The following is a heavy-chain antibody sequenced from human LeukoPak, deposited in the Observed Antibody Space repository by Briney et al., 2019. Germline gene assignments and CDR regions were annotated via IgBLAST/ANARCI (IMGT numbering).Heavy chain of an antibody. D-gene: IGHD2-2*02. CDR1: GGSISSYY. CDR3: ARVYRYYYMDV. CDR2: IYYSGST. V-gene: IGHV4-59*01. Sequence: SETLCLTCTVSGGSISSYYWSWIRQPPGKGLEWIGYIYYSGSTNYNASLKSRVTISVDTSKSQFSLKLSSVTAADTAVYYCARVYRYYYMDVWGKGTTVTISS. J-gene: IGHJ6*03.